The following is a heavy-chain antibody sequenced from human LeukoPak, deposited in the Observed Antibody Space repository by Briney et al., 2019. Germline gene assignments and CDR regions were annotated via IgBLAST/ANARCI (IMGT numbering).Heavy chain of an antibody. D-gene: IGHD3-10*01. CDR1: GYTFTGYY. J-gene: IGHJ4*02. CDR2: SNPNSGGT. CDR3: AVGGVDYYFDY. V-gene: IGHV1-2*02. Sequence: VASMKVSCKTSGYTFTGYYIHWVRQAPGQGLEWMGWSNPNSGGTNYAQRFQGRVTMTRDTSLRTVYMELTRLRSDDTAVYYCAVGGVDYYFDYWGQGTRVTVSS.